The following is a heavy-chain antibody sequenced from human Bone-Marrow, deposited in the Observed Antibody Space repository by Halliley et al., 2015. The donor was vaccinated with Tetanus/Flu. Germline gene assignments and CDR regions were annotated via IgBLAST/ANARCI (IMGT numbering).Heavy chain of an antibody. CDR3: ARFRWGDHGVYHYYGMDV. V-gene: IGHV1-3*01. J-gene: IGHJ6*02. CDR2: IFAGNGNT. Sequence: WIFAGNGNTKYSDKFQDRVTITSDTSASTAYMELSNLRSEDTAVYYCARFRWGDHGVYHYYGMDVWGLGTTVTVSS. D-gene: IGHD4-17*01.